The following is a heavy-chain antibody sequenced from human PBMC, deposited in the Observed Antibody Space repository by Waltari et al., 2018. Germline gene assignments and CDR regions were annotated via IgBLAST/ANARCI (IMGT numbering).Heavy chain of an antibody. V-gene: IGHV3-20*04. J-gene: IGHJ5*02. CDR1: GFTFDDYG. Sequence: EVQLVESGGGVVRPGGSPRLSCAASGFTFDDYGMSWVRQAPGKGLEWVSGINWNGGSTGYADSVKGRFTISRDNAKNSLYRQMNSLRAEDTALYYCARDRHIVVVVAATPGVWFDPWGQGTLVTVSS. CDR2: INWNGGST. D-gene: IGHD2-15*01. CDR3: ARDRHIVVVVAATPGVWFDP.